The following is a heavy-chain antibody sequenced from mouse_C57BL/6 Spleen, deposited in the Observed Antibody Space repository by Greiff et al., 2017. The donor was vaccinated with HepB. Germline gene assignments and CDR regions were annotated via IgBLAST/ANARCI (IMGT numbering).Heavy chain of an antibody. CDR3: TRDFLDGYYWYFDV. V-gene: IGHV5-9-1*02. J-gene: IGHJ1*03. CDR1: GFTFSSYA. Sequence: DVHLVESGEGLVKPGGSLKLSCAASGFTFSSYAMSWVRQTPEKRLEWVAYISSGGDYIYYADTVKGRFTISRDNARNTLYLQMSSLKSEDTAMYYCTRDFLDGYYWYFDVWGTGTTVTVSS. CDR2: ISSGGDYI. D-gene: IGHD2-3*01.